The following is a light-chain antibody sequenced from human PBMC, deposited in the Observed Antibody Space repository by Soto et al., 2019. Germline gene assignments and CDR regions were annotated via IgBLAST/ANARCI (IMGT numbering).Light chain of an antibody. V-gene: IGLV1-47*01. CDR2: RSD. CDR1: ISNIGSNY. CDR3: AAWDDSLSGSWV. Sequence: QSVLTQPPSASGTPGQRGTISCSGSISNIGSNYVYWYQQLPGTAPKLLIYRSDQRPSGVPDRFSGSKSGTSASLAISGLRSEDEADYYCAAWDDSLSGSWVFGGGTKLTVL. J-gene: IGLJ3*02.